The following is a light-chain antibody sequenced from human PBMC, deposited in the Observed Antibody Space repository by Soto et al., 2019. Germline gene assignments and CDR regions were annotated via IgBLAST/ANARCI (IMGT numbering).Light chain of an antibody. CDR1: QSISSH. Sequence: DIQMTQSPSSLSASVGDTVTITCRASQSISSHLNWYQQKPGKAPNLLTYTASNLQSGVPSRFSGSGSGTDFTLTISSLQPEDFATYYCQQSYSTPISFGQGTRLEIK. CDR3: QQSYSTPIS. V-gene: IGKV1-39*01. CDR2: TAS. J-gene: IGKJ5*01.